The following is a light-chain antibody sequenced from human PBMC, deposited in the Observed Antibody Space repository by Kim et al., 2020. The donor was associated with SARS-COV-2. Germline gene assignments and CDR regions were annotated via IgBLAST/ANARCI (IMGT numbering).Light chain of an antibody. Sequence: DIQMTQSPSSLSASVGDSVTITCRASQSISSYLNWYQQKPGKAPKLLIFAASSLQSGVPSRFSGSGSGTDFTLTISSLQPEDFATYYCKQSYNTPITFGQGTRLEIK. CDR1: QSISSY. CDR2: AAS. J-gene: IGKJ5*01. V-gene: IGKV1-39*01. CDR3: KQSYNTPIT.